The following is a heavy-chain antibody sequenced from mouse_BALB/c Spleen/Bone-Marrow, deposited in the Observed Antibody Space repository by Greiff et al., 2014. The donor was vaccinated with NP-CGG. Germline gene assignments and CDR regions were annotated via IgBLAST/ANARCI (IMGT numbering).Heavy chain of an antibody. CDR3: ARSGSSSGYFDY. Sequence: EVKLMESGGGLVQPGGSRKLSCAASGFTFSSFGMHWVRQAPEKGLEWVAYISSGSSTIYYADTVMGRFTISRYNPKNNLYLKMTNLRAEDTAMYYCARSGSSSGYFDYWGQGTTLTVSS. V-gene: IGHV5-17*02. CDR2: ISSGSSTI. D-gene: IGHD1-1*01. CDR1: GFTFSSFG. J-gene: IGHJ2*01.